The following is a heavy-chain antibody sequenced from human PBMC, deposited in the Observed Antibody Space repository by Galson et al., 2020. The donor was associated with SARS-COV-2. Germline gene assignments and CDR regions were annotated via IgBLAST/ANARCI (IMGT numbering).Heavy chain of an antibody. CDR2: ISAYNGNT. Sequence: ASVKVSCKASGYTFTSYGISWVRQAPGQGLEWMGWISAYNGNTNYAQKLQGRVTMTTDTSTSTAYMELRSLRSDDTAVYYCARDRSFYYARDYYYDMDVWGQGTTVTVS. CDR1: GYTFTSYG. D-gene: IGHD3-10*01. V-gene: IGHV1-18*04. CDR3: ARDRSFYYARDYYYDMDV. J-gene: IGHJ6*02.